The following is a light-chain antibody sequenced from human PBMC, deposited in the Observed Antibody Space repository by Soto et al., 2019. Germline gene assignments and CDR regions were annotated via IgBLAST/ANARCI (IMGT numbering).Light chain of an antibody. Sequence: EIVMTQSPATLSVSPGERATLSCRASQSVRSNLAWYQQKPGQAPRLLIYGASTRATGIPARFSGSGSGTEFTLTISSLQSEDFAVYFCQQYNNWPPPTFGGGTKVEIK. CDR1: QSVRSN. CDR2: GAS. CDR3: QQYNNWPPPT. V-gene: IGKV3-15*01. J-gene: IGKJ4*01.